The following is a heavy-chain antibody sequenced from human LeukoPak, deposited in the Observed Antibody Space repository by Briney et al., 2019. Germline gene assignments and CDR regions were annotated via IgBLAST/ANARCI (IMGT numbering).Heavy chain of an antibody. CDR2: INPSGGST. J-gene: IGHJ4*02. D-gene: IGHD4-17*01. Sequence: ASVKVSCKASGYTFTSYYMHWVRQAPGQGLEWMGIINPSGGSTSYAQKFQGRVTMTRDTSTSTVYMELSSLRSEDTAVYYCAREGVYGDYSVEPPIQGDYWGQGTLVTVSS. CDR1: GYTFTSYY. V-gene: IGHV1-46*01. CDR3: AREGVYGDYSVEPPIQGDY.